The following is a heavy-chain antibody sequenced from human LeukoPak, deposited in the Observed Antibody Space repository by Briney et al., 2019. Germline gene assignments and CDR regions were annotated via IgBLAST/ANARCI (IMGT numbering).Heavy chain of an antibody. CDR2: IYYSGST. CDR3: ATGDYGDYGWDAFDI. V-gene: IGHV4-59*01. CDR1: GGSISSYY. J-gene: IGHJ3*02. D-gene: IGHD4-17*01. Sequence: SETLSLTCTVSGGSISSYYWSWIRQPPGKGLEWIGYIYYSGSTNYNPSLKSRVTISVDTSKNQFSLKLSSVTAADTAVYYCATGDYGDYGWDAFDIWGQGTMVTVSS.